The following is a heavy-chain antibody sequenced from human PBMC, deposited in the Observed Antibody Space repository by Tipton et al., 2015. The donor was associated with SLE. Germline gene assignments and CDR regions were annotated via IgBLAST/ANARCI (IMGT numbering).Heavy chain of an antibody. CDR2: ISGSGGNT. CDR3: VRGDYREY. D-gene: IGHD4-11*01. V-gene: IGHV3-23*01. J-gene: IGHJ4*02. CDR1: GFTFSSFA. Sequence: SLRLSCAGSGFTFSSFAMNWVRQAPGKGLEWVSAISGSGGNTYYADSVKGRFTVSRDNAKSSLYLQMNSLEAEDTATYFCVRGDYREYWGQGTLVTVSS.